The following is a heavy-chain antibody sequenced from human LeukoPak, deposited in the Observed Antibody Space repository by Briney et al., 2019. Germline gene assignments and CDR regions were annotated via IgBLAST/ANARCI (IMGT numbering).Heavy chain of an antibody. D-gene: IGHD2-15*01. J-gene: IGHJ4*02. V-gene: IGHV1-69*05. CDR2: IIPIFGTA. CDR1: GGAFSSEA. Sequence: ASVKVSCKAFGGAFSSEAISWVRQAPGQGLEWMGGIIPIFGTANYAQKFQGRVTITTDESTSTAYMEVSSLRSEDTAVYYCGRKAGDCGGGSCYSIDYWGQGTLVTVSS. CDR3: GRKAGDCGGGSCYSIDY.